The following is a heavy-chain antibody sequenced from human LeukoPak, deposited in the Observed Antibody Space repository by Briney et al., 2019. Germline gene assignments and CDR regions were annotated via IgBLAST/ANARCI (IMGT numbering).Heavy chain of an antibody. CDR2: ISYDGSNK. V-gene: IGHV3-30*03. CDR3: AREFNIAVAGIYTGFDI. CDR1: GFTLSSYS. Sequence: GGSLRLSCAASGFTLSSYSMNWVRQAPGKGLEWVAVISYDGSNKYYADSVKGRFTISRDNAKNSLYLQMNSLRADDTAVYYCAREFNIAVAGIYTGFDIWGQGTMVTVSS. J-gene: IGHJ3*02. D-gene: IGHD6-19*01.